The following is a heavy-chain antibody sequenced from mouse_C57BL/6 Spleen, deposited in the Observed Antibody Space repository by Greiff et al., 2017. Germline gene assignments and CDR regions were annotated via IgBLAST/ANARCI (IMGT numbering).Heavy chain of an antibody. Sequence: QVQLQQSGPELVKTGASVKISCKASGYAFSSSWMNWVKQRPGKGLEWIGRIYPGDGDTNYNGKFKGKATLTADKSSSTAYMQLSSLTSEDSAVYFCAMYYGSSYSYFDVWGTGTTVTVSS. CDR1: GYAFSSSW. D-gene: IGHD1-1*01. CDR2: IYPGDGDT. V-gene: IGHV1-82*01. CDR3: AMYYGSSYSYFDV. J-gene: IGHJ1*03.